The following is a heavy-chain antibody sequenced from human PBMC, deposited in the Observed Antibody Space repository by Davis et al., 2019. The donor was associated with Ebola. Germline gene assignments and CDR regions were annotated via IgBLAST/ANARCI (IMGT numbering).Heavy chain of an antibody. CDR1: GFTFSSYA. J-gene: IGHJ6*02. Sequence: PGGSLRLSCAASGFTFSSYAMSWVRQAPGKGLEWVSAISGSGGSTYYADSVKGRFTISRDNSKNTLYLQMNSLRAEDTAVYYCAKDELELRRIYGMDVWGQGTTVTVSS. D-gene: IGHD1-7*01. CDR2: ISGSGGST. CDR3: AKDELELRRIYGMDV. V-gene: IGHV3-23*01.